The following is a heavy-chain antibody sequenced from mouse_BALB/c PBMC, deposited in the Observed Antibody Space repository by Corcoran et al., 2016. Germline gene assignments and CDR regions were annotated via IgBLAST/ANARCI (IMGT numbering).Heavy chain of an antibody. J-gene: IGHJ3*01. D-gene: IGHD2-3*01. CDR1: GFTFSSYA. CDR3: ARIVVVITDEDDAFDI. V-gene: IGHV5-17*01. CDR2: ISYDGSNK. Sequence: VQLVESGGGVVQPGRSLRLSCAASGFTFSSYAMHWVRQAPGKGLEWVAVISYDGSNKYYADSVKGRFTISRDNSKNTLYLQMNSLRAEDTAGYYCARIVVVITDEDDAFDIWGQGTMVTVSS.